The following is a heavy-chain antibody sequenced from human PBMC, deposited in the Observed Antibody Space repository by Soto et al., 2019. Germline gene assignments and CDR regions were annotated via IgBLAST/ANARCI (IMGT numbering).Heavy chain of an antibody. CDR2: ISLYSDGT. J-gene: IGHJ5*02. V-gene: IGHV1-18*01. CDR3: ARVVPGAEAWFGP. CDR1: GYTFSNYG. Sequence: ASVKVSFKTSGYTFSNYGITWVRQAPGQPLEWLGWISLYSDGTNYAQKFQGRVSMTTDTSTTTAYMELRSLRTDDTAVYYCARVVPGAEAWFGPWGQGTLVTVTS. D-gene: IGHD2-2*01.